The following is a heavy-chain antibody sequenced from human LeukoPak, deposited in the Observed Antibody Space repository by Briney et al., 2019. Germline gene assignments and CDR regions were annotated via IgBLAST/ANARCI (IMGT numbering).Heavy chain of an antibody. J-gene: IGHJ6*02. CDR1: GGSFSGYY. V-gene: IGHV4-59*01. CDR2: IYYSGST. Sequence: KPSETLSLTCAVYGGSFSGYYWSWIRQPPGKGLEWIGYIYYSGSTNYNPSLKSRVTISVDTSKNQFSLKLSSVTAADTAVYYCARYSSLVGMDVWGQGTTVTVSS. D-gene: IGHD2-8*02. CDR3: ARYSSLVGMDV.